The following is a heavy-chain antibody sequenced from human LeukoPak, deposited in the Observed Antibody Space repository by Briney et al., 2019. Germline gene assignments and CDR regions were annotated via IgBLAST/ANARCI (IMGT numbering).Heavy chain of an antibody. CDR2: IKQDGSEK. D-gene: IGHD1-26*01. Sequence: GGSLRLSCAASGFIFSNYWMTWVRQAPGKGLEWVANIKQDGSEKYYVDSVKGRFTISRDNAKNSLYLQMNSLRAEDTAVYYCARDGSSYSGSYLPYYYYGMDVWGQGTTVTVSS. J-gene: IGHJ6*02. CDR1: GFIFSNYW. CDR3: ARDGSSYSGSYLPYYYYGMDV. V-gene: IGHV3-7*01.